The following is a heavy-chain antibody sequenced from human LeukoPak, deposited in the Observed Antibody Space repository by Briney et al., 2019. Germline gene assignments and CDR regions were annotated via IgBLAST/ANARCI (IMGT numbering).Heavy chain of an antibody. CDR2: ISSSSSYT. J-gene: IGHJ3*02. CDR3: ARDVEGGTFDI. D-gene: IGHD3-16*01. Sequence: GGSLRLSCAASGFTFSDYYMSWIRQAPGKGLEWVSYISSSSSYTNYADSVKGRFTISRDNAKNSLFLEMSSLRADDTAVYFCARDVEGGTFDIWGQGTTVTVSS. CDR1: GFTFSDYY. V-gene: IGHV3-11*05.